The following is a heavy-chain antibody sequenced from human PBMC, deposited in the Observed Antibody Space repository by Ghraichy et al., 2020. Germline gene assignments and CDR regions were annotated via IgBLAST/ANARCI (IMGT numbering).Heavy chain of an antibody. J-gene: IGHJ6*02. CDR3: QRVGNWPFYYYYGLDV. CDR1: GYTFGIYG. V-gene: IGHV1-18*04. D-gene: IGHD1-1*01. Sequence: ASVKVSCRASGYTFGIYGVSWARQAPGQALEWLGRISAHDGDTDYAQKVKGRVTLTTDISTSTAYMELRSLRSDDTAVYYCQRVGNWPFYYYYGLDVWGQGTTVTVSS. CDR2: ISAHDGDT.